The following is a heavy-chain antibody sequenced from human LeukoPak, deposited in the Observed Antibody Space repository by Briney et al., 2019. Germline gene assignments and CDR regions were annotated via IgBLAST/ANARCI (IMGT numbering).Heavy chain of an antibody. CDR2: INAGNGNT. J-gene: IGHJ4*02. Sequence: ASVKVSCKASGYTFTSYAMHWVRQAPGQRLEWMGWINAGNGNTKYSQKFQGRVTITRDTSASIAYMELSSLRSEDTAVYYCARVRRDFWSGYYTHWGQGTLVTVSS. D-gene: IGHD3-3*01. CDR3: ARVRRDFWSGYYTH. CDR1: GYTFTSYA. V-gene: IGHV1-3*01.